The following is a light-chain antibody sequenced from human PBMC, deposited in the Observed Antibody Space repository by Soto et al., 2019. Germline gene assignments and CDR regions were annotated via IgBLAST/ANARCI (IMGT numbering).Light chain of an antibody. V-gene: IGKV1-5*03. CDR3: QEYNSNRT. CDR2: KAS. CDR1: QSISKY. J-gene: IGKJ1*01. Sequence: DIQMTQSPSTLSASVGDRVTITCRASQSISKYLAWYQQKPGKAPKLLIYKASSLESGVPSRFSGSGSGTEFTLTISSLQPDDFGTYYCQEYNSNRTFGQGTKVDIK.